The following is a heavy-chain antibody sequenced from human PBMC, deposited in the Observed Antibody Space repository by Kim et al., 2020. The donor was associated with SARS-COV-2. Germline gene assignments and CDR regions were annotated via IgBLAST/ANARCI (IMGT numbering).Heavy chain of an antibody. CDR1: GFTFSSYE. J-gene: IGHJ6*02. Sequence: GGSLRLSCAASGFTFSSYEMNWVRQAPGKGLEWVSYISSSGSTIYYADSVKGRFTISRDNAKNSLYLQMNSLRAEDTAVYYCAREGVVGGGMDVWGQGTTVTVSS. CDR2: ISSSGSTI. V-gene: IGHV3-48*03. CDR3: AREGVVGGGMDV. D-gene: IGHD1-26*01.